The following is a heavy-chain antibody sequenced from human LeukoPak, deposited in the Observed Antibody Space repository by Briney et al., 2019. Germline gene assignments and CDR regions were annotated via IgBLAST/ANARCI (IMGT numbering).Heavy chain of an antibody. V-gene: IGHV3-23*01. CDR2: ISGSGLTT. D-gene: IGHD2-15*01. J-gene: IGHJ5*02. Sequence: GGSLRLSCAASGFSFSSYAMSWVRQAPGKGLEWVSTISGSGLTTYFADSVEGRFTFSRDNSKNTLFLEMNSLRAADTAVYYCAKASETSGGSCWKSLGSWGQGVLVTVSS. CDR3: AKASETSGGSCWKSLGS. CDR1: GFSFSSYA.